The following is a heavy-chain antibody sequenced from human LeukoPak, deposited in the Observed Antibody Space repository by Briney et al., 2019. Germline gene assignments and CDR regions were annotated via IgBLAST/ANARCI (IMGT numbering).Heavy chain of an antibody. CDR2: INPSGGST. CDR1: GYAFTSYY. V-gene: IGHV1-46*01. J-gene: IGHJ3*02. D-gene: IGHD3-22*01. Sequence: GASVKVSCKASGYAFTSYYMHWVRQAPGQGLEWMGIINPSGGSTSYAQKFQGRATMTRDTSTSTVYMELSSLRSEDTAVYYCARAGAYYDSSGYYLYAFDIWGQGTMVTVSS. CDR3: ARAGAYYDSSGYYLYAFDI.